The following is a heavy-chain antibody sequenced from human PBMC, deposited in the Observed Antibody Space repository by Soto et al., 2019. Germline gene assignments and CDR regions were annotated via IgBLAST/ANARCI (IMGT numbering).Heavy chain of an antibody. Sequence: GGSLRLSCAASGFTFSTYAMNWVRQAPGKGLEWVSGISGSGDSTYYADSVKGRFTVSRDNSKNTLYLQMNSLRAEVTAVFYCAKERSSGWSFDYWGQGTLVTVSP. J-gene: IGHJ4*02. D-gene: IGHD6-19*01. CDR2: ISGSGDST. CDR3: AKERSSGWSFDY. V-gene: IGHV3-23*01. CDR1: GFTFSTYA.